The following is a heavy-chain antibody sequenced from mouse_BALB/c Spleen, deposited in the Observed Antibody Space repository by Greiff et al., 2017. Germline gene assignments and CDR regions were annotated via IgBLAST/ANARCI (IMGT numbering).Heavy chain of an antibody. Sequence: QVQLKESGPGLVQPSQSLSITCTVSGFSLTSYGVHWVRQSPGKGLEWLGVIWSGGSTDYNAAFISRLSISKDNSKSQVFFKMNSLQANDTAIYYCARNSLIHYYGYFAYWGQGTLVTVSA. CDR2: IWSGGST. CDR1: GFSLTSYG. D-gene: IGHD1-2*01. V-gene: IGHV2-2*02. J-gene: IGHJ3*01. CDR3: ARNSLIHYYGYFAY.